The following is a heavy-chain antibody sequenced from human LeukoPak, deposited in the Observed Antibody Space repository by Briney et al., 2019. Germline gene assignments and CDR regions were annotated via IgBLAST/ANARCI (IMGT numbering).Heavy chain of an antibody. Sequence: SETLSLTCTVSGGSISSYYWSWIRQPPGKGLEWIGYIYHSGSTYYNPSLKSRVTISVDRSKNQFSLKLSSVTAADTAVYYCASYMVRGPINGGFDYWGQGTLVTVSS. J-gene: IGHJ4*02. CDR2: IYHSGST. V-gene: IGHV4-59*12. CDR3: ASYMVRGPINGGFDY. D-gene: IGHD3-10*01. CDR1: GGSISSYY.